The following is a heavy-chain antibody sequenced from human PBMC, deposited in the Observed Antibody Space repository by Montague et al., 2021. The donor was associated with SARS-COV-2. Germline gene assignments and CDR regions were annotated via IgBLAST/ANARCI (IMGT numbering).Heavy chain of an antibody. CDR2: IYSSGNT. CDR1: GGSINYYY. D-gene: IGHD6-13*01. V-gene: IGHV4-4*07. CDR3: ARGDHPTTASWYLFDS. J-gene: IGHJ4*02. Sequence: SKTLSLTCTVSGGSINYYYWHWLRQSAGKGLEWIGRIYSSGNTNSNPSLESRVIMSVDSSQNQFSLKLNSVTAADTAVYYCARGDHPTTASWYLFDSWGQGALVTVSS.